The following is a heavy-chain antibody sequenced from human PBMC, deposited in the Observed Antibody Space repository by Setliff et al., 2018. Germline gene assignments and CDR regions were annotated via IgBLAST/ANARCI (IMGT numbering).Heavy chain of an antibody. D-gene: IGHD1-26*01. V-gene: IGHV5-51*01. J-gene: IGHJ3*02. CDR1: GYTFTNYW. CDR3: ARVGPLTDDAFDI. Sequence: GESLKLSCKGSGYTFTNYWIAWVRQMPGKGLEYMGIIYPADSDTTYSPSFQGQVTVSADKSINTAYLQWSSLKASDTAIYYCARVGPLTDDAFDIWGQGTMVTVSS. CDR2: IYPADSDT.